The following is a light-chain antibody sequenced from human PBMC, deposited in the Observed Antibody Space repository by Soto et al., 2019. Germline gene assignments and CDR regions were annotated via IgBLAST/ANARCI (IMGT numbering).Light chain of an antibody. V-gene: IGKV3-20*01. CDR1: QSVSSY. Sequence: EIVSTQSPGTLSLSPGERATLSCRASQSVSSYLAWYQQKPGRAPRLLFYGASSRATGIPDRFSGSGSGTDFTLTISRLEPEDFAVYYCQQYGSSLITFGQGTRLEIK. J-gene: IGKJ5*01. CDR2: GAS. CDR3: QQYGSSLIT.